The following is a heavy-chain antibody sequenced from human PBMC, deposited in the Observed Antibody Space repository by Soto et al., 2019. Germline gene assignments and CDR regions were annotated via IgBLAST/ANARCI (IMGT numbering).Heavy chain of an antibody. CDR1: GFTVSSNY. CDR3: ARDKDWAFDY. J-gene: IGHJ4*02. V-gene: IGHV3-48*03. CDR2: IFATGTTI. Sequence: PGGSLRLSCAASGFTVSSNYMVWVRQAPGKGLEWISYIFATGTTIYYADSVKGRFTVSRDNAQNSLFLLMSSLRAEDTAIYYCARDKDWAFDYWGQGTLVTVSS. D-gene: IGHD3-9*01.